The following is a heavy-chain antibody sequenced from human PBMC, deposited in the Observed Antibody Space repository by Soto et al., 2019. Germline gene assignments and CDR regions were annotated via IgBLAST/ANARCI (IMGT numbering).Heavy chain of an antibody. CDR1: GFTFRSYE. Sequence: GGSLRLSCATSGFTFRSYEMNWVRQSPGKGLEWVSYISSTGDVMYYADSVKGRFTISRDNAKSSLSLQMNSLRAEDKAVYYCARRVWDVAVVAAANRGDFYIWGQGTMVTVSS. CDR3: ARRVWDVAVVAAANRGDFYI. V-gene: IGHV3-48*03. D-gene: IGHD2-15*01. J-gene: IGHJ3*02. CDR2: ISSTGDVM.